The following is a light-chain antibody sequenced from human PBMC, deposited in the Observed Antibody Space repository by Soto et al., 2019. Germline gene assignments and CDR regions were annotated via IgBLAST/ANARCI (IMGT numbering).Light chain of an antibody. CDR2: WAS. CDR3: QQYFNAPYS. V-gene: IGKV4-1*01. J-gene: IGKJ2*03. CDR1: QTVLYSSINRNY. Sequence: DIVMTQSPDSLAVSLGERATINCKSSQTVLYSSINRNYLAWYQQKPGQPPKMLFYWASTRESGVPDRFSGSGSGTDFTLTISGLQAEDVAVSYCQQYFNAPYSFGQGTRLEIK.